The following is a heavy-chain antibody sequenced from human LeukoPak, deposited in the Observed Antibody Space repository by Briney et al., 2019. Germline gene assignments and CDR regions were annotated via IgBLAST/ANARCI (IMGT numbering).Heavy chain of an antibody. V-gene: IGHV1-18*01. CDR3: ARDPHSLEWELLSKSVGGFDY. Sequence: ASVTVSCKASGYTFTSYGISWVRQAPGQGLEWMGWISAYNGNTNYAQKLQGRVTMTTDTSTSTAYMELRSLRSDDTAVYYCARDPHSLEWELLSKSVGGFDYWGQGTLVTVSS. CDR2: ISAYNGNT. J-gene: IGHJ4*02. CDR1: GYTFTSYG. D-gene: IGHD1-26*01.